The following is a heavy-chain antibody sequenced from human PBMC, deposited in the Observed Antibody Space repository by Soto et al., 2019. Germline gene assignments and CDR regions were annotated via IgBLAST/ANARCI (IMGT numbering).Heavy chain of an antibody. D-gene: IGHD6-13*01. V-gene: IGHV1-2*04. CDR1: GYTFTGYY. CDR2: INPNSGGT. J-gene: IGHJ6*02. Sequence: ASVKVSCKASGYTFTGYYMHWVRQAPGQGLEWMGWINPNSGGTNYAQKFQGWVTMTRDTSISTAYMELSRLRSDDTAAYYCARDLGIAAAGRKSYYYYYGMDVWGQGTTVTVS. CDR3: ARDLGIAAAGRKSYYYYYGMDV.